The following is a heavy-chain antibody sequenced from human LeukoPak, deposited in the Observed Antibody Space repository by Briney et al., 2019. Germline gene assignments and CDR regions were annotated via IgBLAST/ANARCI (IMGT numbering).Heavy chain of an antibody. CDR1: GYTVPSYD. J-gene: IGHJ5*02. CDR2: MNPNSCNT. D-gene: IGHD3-3*01. Sequence: GASVNVSCKASGYTVPSYDINWVRQATGQGLEWMGWMNPNSCNTGYAQKFQGRVTMTRNTSISTAYMELSSLRSEDTAVYYCARSAGYDFWSGSPYNWFDPWGQGTLVTVSS. V-gene: IGHV1-8*01. CDR3: ARSAGYDFWSGSPYNWFDP.